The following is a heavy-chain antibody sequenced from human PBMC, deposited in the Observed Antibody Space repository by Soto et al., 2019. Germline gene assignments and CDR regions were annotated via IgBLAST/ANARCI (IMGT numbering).Heavy chain of an antibody. Sequence: SETLSLTCTVSGGSISSSSYYWGWIRQPPGKGLEWIGSIYYSGSTYYNPSLKSRVTISVDTSKNQFSLKLSSVTAADTAVYYCARLDRGNVDYWGQGTLVTVSS. V-gene: IGHV4-39*07. CDR3: ARLDRGNVDY. D-gene: IGHD3-10*01. J-gene: IGHJ4*02. CDR2: IYYSGST. CDR1: GGSISSSSYY.